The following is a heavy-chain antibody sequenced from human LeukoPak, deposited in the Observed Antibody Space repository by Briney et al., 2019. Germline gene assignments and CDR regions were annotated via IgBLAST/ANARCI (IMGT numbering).Heavy chain of an antibody. V-gene: IGHV3-7*01. D-gene: IGHD1-26*01. CDR3: ARASPLQGATIGYYYGMDV. Sequence: GGSLRLSCAASGFTFSSYWMSWVRQAPGKGLEWVAHIKQDGSEKYYVDSVKGRFTISRDNAKNSLYLQMNSLRAEDTAVYYCARASPLQGATIGYYYGMDVWGQGTTVTVSS. CDR2: IKQDGSEK. J-gene: IGHJ6*02. CDR1: GFTFSSYW.